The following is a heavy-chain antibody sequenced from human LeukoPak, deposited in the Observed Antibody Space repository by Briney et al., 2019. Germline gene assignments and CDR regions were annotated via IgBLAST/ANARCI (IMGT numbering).Heavy chain of an antibody. J-gene: IGHJ4*02. CDR3: ASSSWYALDY. CDR2: ISSSGSTM. Sequence: GVLRLSCAASGFTFSSYGMNGVRQAPGKGLEWISYISSSGSTMYYADSVKGRFTISRDNAKNSLYLQMNSLRAEDTAIYYCASSSWYALDYWGQGTLVTVSS. D-gene: IGHD6-13*01. CDR1: GFTFSSYG. V-gene: IGHV3-48*03.